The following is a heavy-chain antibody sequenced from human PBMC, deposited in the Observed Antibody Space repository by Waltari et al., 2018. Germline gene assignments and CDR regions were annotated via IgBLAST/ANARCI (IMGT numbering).Heavy chain of an antibody. D-gene: IGHD7-27*01. CDR2: ISGSGGST. V-gene: IGHV3-23*01. Sequence: EVQLSESGGGLVQPGGSLRPSFAASGCSVRRYAMLWVRQAPGKGLEWVSAISGSGGSTYYADSVKGRFTISRDNSKNTLYLQMNSLRAEDTAVYYCAKGHWGWGQGTLVTVSS. J-gene: IGHJ4*02. CDR1: GCSVRRYA. CDR3: AKGHWG.